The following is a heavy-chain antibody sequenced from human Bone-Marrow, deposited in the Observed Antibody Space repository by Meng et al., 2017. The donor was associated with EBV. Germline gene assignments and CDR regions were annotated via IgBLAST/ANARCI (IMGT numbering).Heavy chain of an antibody. D-gene: IGHD1-26*01. V-gene: IGHV4-4*02. CDR2: IYYSGTT. CDR1: CGSISTKFW. J-gene: IGHJ4*02. CDR3: ARGSIKSGSYSIDS. Sequence: SWTLALACPASCGSISTKFWRSGVRQSPGKGLEWIGKIYYSGTTTYNPSLKSRVTISVDKSKNQFSLKLTSVTAADTAVYYCARGSIKSGSYSIDSWGQGILVTVSS.